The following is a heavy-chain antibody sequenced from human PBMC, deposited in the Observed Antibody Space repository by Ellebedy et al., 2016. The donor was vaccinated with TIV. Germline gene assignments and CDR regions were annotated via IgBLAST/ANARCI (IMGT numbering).Heavy chain of an antibody. CDR1: DFTFSDYD. V-gene: IGHV3-23*01. CDR3: AVVPWFGKTR. Sequence: PGGSLRLSCVASDFTFSDYDVSWVRQAPGKGLQWVSAITDSGSNTHYADSAEGRFTISRDNSKNTLFLQMNSLRADDTAVYYCAVVPWFGKTRWGQGTLLTVSS. D-gene: IGHD1/OR15-1a*01. CDR2: ITDSGSNT. J-gene: IGHJ4*02.